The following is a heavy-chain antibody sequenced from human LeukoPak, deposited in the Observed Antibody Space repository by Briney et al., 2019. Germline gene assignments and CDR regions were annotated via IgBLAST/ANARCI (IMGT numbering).Heavy chain of an antibody. CDR3: ARDGAYSSSWYAFDI. CDR1: GFTFSSYS. J-gene: IGHJ3*02. D-gene: IGHD6-13*01. V-gene: IGHV3-48*01. CDR2: ISSSSSTI. Sequence: GGSLRLSCAASGFTFSSYSMNWVRQAPGKGLEWVSYISSSSSTIYYADSVKGRFTISRDNAKNSLYLQMNSLRAGDTAVYYCARDGAYSSSWYAFDIWGQGTMVTVSS.